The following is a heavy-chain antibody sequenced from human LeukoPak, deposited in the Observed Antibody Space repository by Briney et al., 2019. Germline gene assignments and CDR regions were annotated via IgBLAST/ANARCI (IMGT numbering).Heavy chain of an antibody. CDR1: GGSISSGDYY. Sequence: PSETLSLTCTVSGGSISSGDYYWSWIRQPPGKGLEWIGYIYYSGSTYYNPSLKSRVNISVDTSKNQFSLKLSSVTAADTTVYYCARVAPVKDAFDIWGQGTMVTVSS. V-gene: IGHV4-30-4*08. CDR3: ARVAPVKDAFDI. CDR2: IYYSGST. J-gene: IGHJ3*02.